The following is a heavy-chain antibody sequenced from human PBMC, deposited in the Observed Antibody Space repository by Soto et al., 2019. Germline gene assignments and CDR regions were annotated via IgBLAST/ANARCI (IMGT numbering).Heavy chain of an antibody. D-gene: IGHD4-17*01. CDR3: ANSVGHYGAFDI. CDR2: ISGSGGST. V-gene: IGHV3-23*01. Sequence: PGGSLRLSCAASGFTFSSYAMSWVRQGPGKGLEWVSAISGSGGSTYYADSVKGRFTISRDNSKNTLYLQMNSLRAEDTAVYYCANSVGHYGAFDIWGQGTMVTVSS. CDR1: GFTFSSYA. J-gene: IGHJ3*02.